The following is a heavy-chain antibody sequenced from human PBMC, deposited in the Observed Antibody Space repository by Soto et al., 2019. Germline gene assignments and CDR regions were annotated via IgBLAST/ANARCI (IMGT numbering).Heavy chain of an antibody. CDR3: AKGAGDYDSSGYALHY. CDR2: IIPILGIA. V-gene: IGHV1-69*02. D-gene: IGHD3-22*01. CDR1: GGTFSSYT. J-gene: IGHJ4*02. Sequence: QVQLVQSGAEVKKPGSSVKVSCKASGGTFSSYTISWVRQAPGQGLEWMGRIIPILGIANYAQKFQGRVTITADKSTRTAYMELSSLRSEDTAVYYCAKGAGDYDSSGYALHYWGQGTLVTVSS.